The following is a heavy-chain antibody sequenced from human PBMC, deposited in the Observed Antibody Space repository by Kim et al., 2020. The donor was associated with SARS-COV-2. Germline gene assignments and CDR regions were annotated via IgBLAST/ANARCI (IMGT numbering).Heavy chain of an antibody. V-gene: IGHV3-23*03. J-gene: IGHJ3*02. CDR3: AKSIAAAGRGACDI. Sequence: ADSVQGQFTISSDNSKNTLYLQRNSLRAEDTAVYYCAKSIAAAGRGACDIWGQGTMVTVSS. D-gene: IGHD6-13*01.